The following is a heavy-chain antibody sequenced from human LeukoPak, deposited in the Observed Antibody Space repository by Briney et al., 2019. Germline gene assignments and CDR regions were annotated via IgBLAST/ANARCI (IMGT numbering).Heavy chain of an antibody. CDR2: ISGSGGTT. V-gene: IGHV3-23*01. CDR3: ATPPTYDY. Sequence: GGSLRLSCAASGFTFSSYAMSWVRQAPGKGLEWVSVISGSGGTTHYADSVKGRFTISRDNSKNSLYLQMNSLRAEDTAVYYCATPPTYDYWGQGTLVTVSS. J-gene: IGHJ4*02. CDR1: GFTFSSYA.